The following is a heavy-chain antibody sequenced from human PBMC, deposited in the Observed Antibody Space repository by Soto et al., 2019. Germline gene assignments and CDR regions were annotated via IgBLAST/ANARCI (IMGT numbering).Heavy chain of an antibody. J-gene: IGHJ4*02. CDR1: GGSISSGGYY. CDR2: IYYSGST. V-gene: IGHV4-31*03. D-gene: IGHD2-2*01. Sequence: SETLSLTCTVSGGSISSGGYYWSWIRQHPGKGLEWIGYIYYSGSTYYNPSLKSRVTISVDTSKNQFSLKLSSVTAADTAVYYCARVSKVPAASYGPFDYWGQGTLVTVSS. CDR3: ARVSKVPAASYGPFDY.